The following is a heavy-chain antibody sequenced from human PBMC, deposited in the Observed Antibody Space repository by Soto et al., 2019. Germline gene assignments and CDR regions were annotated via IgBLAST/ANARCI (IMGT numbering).Heavy chain of an antibody. D-gene: IGHD1-7*01. CDR3: AGTTSHQWYYMDV. V-gene: IGHV6-1*01. Sequence: QVQLQESGPGLVKPSQTLSLTCAISGDIVSSNSAAWNWIRLSPSRGLEWLARTYYRSRWYNDYAVSVRSRITVNPDTSKNQFSLQLTSVTPEDTAVYYCAGTTSHQWYYMDVWGKGTTVTVSS. J-gene: IGHJ6*03. CDR2: TYYRSRWYN. CDR1: GDIVSSNSAA.